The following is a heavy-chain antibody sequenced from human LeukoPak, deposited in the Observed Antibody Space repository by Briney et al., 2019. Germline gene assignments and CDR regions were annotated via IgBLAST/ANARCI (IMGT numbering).Heavy chain of an antibody. D-gene: IGHD4-23*01. Sequence: SETLSLTCTVSGGSISSSSYYWGWIRQPPGKGLEWIGCIYYSGSTYYNPSLKSRVTISVDTSKNQFSLKLSSVTAADTAVYYCARRLGRDYGGNSVHAFDIWGQGTMVTVSS. V-gene: IGHV4-39*01. J-gene: IGHJ3*02. CDR1: GGSISSSSYY. CDR3: ARRLGRDYGGNSVHAFDI. CDR2: IYYSGST.